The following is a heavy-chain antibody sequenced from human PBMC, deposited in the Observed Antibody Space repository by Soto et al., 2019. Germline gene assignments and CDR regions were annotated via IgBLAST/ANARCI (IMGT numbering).Heavy chain of an antibody. CDR2: IKQDGSEK. J-gene: IGHJ4*02. CDR3: ARVGYSSSLDF. D-gene: IGHD6-13*01. Sequence: GGSLRLSCTASGVSFRSYWMSWVRQAPGKGLRWVANIKQDGSEKYYVDSLKGRFTISRDNAKNSLYLQMNSLRAEDTAIYYCARVGYSSSLDFWGQGTLVTVSS. CDR1: GVSFRSYW. V-gene: IGHV3-7*03.